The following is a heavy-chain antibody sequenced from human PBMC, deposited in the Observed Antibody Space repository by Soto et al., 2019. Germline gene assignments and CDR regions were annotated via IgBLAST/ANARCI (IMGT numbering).Heavy chain of an antibody. V-gene: IGHV1-46*01. CDR3: ARTTSGRSGAFEL. CDR1: GYTFTSYY. J-gene: IGHJ3*01. D-gene: IGHD6-25*01. CDR2: INPSVGST. Sequence: GAAVKVSCKSAGYTFTSYYMHWVRQAPGQGLEWMGIINPSVGSTSYAQKFQGRVTMTRDTSTSTVYMELTSLRSEDTAVYYCARTTSGRSGAFELWGQGTMVTV.